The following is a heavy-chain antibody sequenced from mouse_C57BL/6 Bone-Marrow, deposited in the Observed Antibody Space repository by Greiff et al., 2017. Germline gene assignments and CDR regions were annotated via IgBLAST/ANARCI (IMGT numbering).Heavy chain of an antibody. D-gene: IGHD2-2*01. J-gene: IGHJ4*01. CDR1: GYTFTDHT. CDR3: SRRRWLRRGYAMDY. Sequence: VQLKQSDAELVKPGASVKISCKVSGYTFTDHTIHWMKQRPEQGLEWIGYIYPRDGSTKYNEKFKGKATLTADKSSSTAYLQLNSLTSEDSAVDFCSRRRWLRRGYAMDYWGQGTSVTVSS. CDR2: IYPRDGST. V-gene: IGHV1-78*01.